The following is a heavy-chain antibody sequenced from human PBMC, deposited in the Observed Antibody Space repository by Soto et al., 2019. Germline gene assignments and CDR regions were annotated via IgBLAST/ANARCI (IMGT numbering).Heavy chain of an antibody. J-gene: IGHJ3*02. CDR2: INPNSGGT. Sequence: ASVKVSCKASGYTFTGHYMHWVRQAPGQGLEWMGWINPNSGGTNYAQKFQGWVTMTRDTSISTAYMELSRLRSDDTAVYYCASGFLGYCSGGSCSLDAFDIWGQGTMVTVSS. V-gene: IGHV1-2*04. D-gene: IGHD2-15*01. CDR1: GYTFTGHY. CDR3: ASGFLGYCSGGSCSLDAFDI.